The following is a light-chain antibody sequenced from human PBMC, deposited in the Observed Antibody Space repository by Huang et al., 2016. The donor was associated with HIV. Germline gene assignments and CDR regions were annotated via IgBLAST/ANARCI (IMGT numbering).Light chain of an antibody. CDR1: QGISNY. CDR2: AAS. J-gene: IGKJ1*01. CDR3: LQHNTYPWT. Sequence: DIQMTQSPSAVSASVGHTVTITCRASQGISNYLVWFQQKPGKGPKRLIYAASNLQSGVPLRFSGSGSGKEFTLTISSLQPEDFATYYCLQHNTYPWTFGQGTKVEIK. V-gene: IGKV1-17*03.